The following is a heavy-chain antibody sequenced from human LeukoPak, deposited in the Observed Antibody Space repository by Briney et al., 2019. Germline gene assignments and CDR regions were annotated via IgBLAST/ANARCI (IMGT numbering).Heavy chain of an antibody. CDR2: INPNSGGT. CDR3: ARATSWDSSGYPIVRPLNFDY. CDR1: GYTFTGYY. Sequence: GASVKVSCKASGYTFTGYYMHWVRQAPGQGLEWMGWINPNSGGTDYAQKFQGRVTMTRDTSISTAYMELNRLRSDDTAVYYCARATSWDSSGYPIVRPLNFDYWGQGTLVTVSS. V-gene: IGHV1-2*02. D-gene: IGHD3-22*01. J-gene: IGHJ4*02.